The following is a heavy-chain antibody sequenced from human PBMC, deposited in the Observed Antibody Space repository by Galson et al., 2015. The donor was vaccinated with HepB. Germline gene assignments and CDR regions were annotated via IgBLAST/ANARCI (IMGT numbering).Heavy chain of an antibody. D-gene: IGHD3-10*01. V-gene: IGHV3-23*01. CDR1: GFTFSRHS. CDR3: AKRSHEAGSHYGTYYFDY. Sequence: SLRLSCAASGFTFSRHSMHWVRQAPGEGLEWISAITSSGGATYYADSVKGRFTISRDNSKNTLYLQMNSLRVGDTAVYYCAKRSHEAGSHYGTYYFDYWGQGALVTVSS. J-gene: IGHJ4*02. CDR2: ITSSGGAT.